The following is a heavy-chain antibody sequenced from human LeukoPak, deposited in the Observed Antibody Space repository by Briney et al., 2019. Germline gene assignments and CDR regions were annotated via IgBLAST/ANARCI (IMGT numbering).Heavy chain of an antibody. Sequence: SETLSLTCAVYGESLSGYFWTWIRRPPGKGLEWIGEISHGGSTSYNPSLKSRVTMSADTSKNQFSLRLRSVTAADTAVYYCARRIRGVAVDYWGQGTLVTVSS. CDR3: ARRIRGVAVDY. D-gene: IGHD3-10*01. J-gene: IGHJ4*02. CDR1: GESLSGYF. CDR2: ISHGGST. V-gene: IGHV4-34*01.